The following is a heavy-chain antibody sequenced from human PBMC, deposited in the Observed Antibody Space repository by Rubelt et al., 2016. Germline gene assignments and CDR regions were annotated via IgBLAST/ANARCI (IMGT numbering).Heavy chain of an antibody. Sequence: QVQLVQSGSDVQKPGASVKVSCKASGYNFRNYDINWVRQAPGQGLEWMGWARRYTGNTNYAQKLKGRVTMTTDTSMSTAYRELRSLGSDDTAVYYCAGYRAVAGDIDYWGQGTLVTVSS. J-gene: IGHJ4*02. D-gene: IGHD6-19*01. V-gene: IGHV1-18*01. CDR1: GYNFRNYD. CDR3: AGYRAVAGDIDY. CDR2: ARRYTGNT.